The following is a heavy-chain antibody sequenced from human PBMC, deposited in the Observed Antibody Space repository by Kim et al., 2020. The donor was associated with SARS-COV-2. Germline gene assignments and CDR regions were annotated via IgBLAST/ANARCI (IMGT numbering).Heavy chain of an antibody. CDR2: IYYSGST. J-gene: IGHJ4*02. CDR1: GGSISSYY. D-gene: IGHD2-2*01. CDR3: ARLNCSSTSCSLSFDY. V-gene: IGHV4-59*01. Sequence: SETLSLTCTVSGGSISSYYWSWIRQPPGKGLEWIGYIYYSGSTNYNPSLKSRVTISVDTSKNQFSLKLSSVTAADTAVYYCARLNCSSTSCSLSFDYWGQGTLVTVSS.